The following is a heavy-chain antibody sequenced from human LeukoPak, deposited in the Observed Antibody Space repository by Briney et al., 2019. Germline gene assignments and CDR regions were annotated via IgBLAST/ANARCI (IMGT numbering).Heavy chain of an antibody. CDR3: ARGATVVVFSL. V-gene: IGHV4-4*09. CDR1: GGSISSYY. J-gene: IGHJ4*02. CDR2: IYTSGST. D-gene: IGHD3-22*01. Sequence: PSETLSLTCTVSGGSISSYYWSWIRQPPGKGLEWIGYIYTSGSTNYNPSLKSRVTISVDTSKNQFSLKLSSVTAADTAVYYCARGATVVVFSLWGQGTLVTVSS.